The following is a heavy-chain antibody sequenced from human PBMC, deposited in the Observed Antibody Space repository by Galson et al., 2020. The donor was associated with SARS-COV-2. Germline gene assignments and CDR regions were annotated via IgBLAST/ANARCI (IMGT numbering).Heavy chain of an antibody. Sequence: GGSLRLSCAASGFTFSDYYMSWIRQAPGKGLEWVSYISNSGSTVYYADSVKGRFTISRDNAKDSLYLQMSSLRAEDTAVYYCTRDRPRIAARPNDYWGQGTLVTVSS. CDR1: GFTFSDYY. D-gene: IGHD6-6*01. CDR2: ISNSGSTV. CDR3: TRDRPRIAARPNDY. J-gene: IGHJ4*02. V-gene: IGHV3-11*01.